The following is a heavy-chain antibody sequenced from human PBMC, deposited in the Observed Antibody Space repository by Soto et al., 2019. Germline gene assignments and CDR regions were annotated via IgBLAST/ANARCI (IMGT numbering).Heavy chain of an antibody. CDR1: GFTFSSYG. D-gene: IGHD6-19*01. Sequence: PGGSLRLSCAASGFTFSSYGMRWVRQAPGKGLEWVAVISYDGSNKYYADSVKGRFTISRDNSKNTPYLQMNSLRAEDTAVYYCAKGVGIAVAGPHDYWGQGTLVTVSS. J-gene: IGHJ4*02. CDR2: ISYDGSNK. CDR3: AKGVGIAVAGPHDY. V-gene: IGHV3-30*18.